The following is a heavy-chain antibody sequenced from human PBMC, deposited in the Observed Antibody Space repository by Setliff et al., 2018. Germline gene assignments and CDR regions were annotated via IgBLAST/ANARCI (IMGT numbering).Heavy chain of an antibody. CDR2: IYYSGST. J-gene: IGHJ4*02. Sequence: NPSETLSLTCTVSGGSISSHYWSWIRQPPGKGLEWIGYIYYSGSTNYNPSLKSRATMSVDTSNNQFSLNLRSVTAADTAVYYCARGGTFRYFDYWGQGTPVTVSS. CDR1: GGSISSHY. V-gene: IGHV4-59*11. D-gene: IGHD5-12*01. CDR3: ARGGTFRYFDY.